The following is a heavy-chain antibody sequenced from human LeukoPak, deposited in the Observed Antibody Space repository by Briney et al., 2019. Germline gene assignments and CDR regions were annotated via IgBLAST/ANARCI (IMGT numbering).Heavy chain of an antibody. Sequence: GGSLRLSCAASGFTFSSYAMHWVRQAPGKGLEWVAVISYDGSNKYYADSVKGRFTISRDNSKNTLYLQMNSLRAEDTAVYYRARGSGYYYALDYWGQGTLVTVSS. CDR2: ISYDGSNK. CDR3: ARGSGYYYALDY. D-gene: IGHD3-22*01. V-gene: IGHV3-30-3*01. CDR1: GFTFSSYA. J-gene: IGHJ4*02.